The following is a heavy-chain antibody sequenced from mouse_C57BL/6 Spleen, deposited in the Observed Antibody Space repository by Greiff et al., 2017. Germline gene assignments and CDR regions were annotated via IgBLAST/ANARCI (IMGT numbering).Heavy chain of an antibody. J-gene: IGHJ1*03. CDR2: INPNYGAT. V-gene: IGHV1-39*01. Sequence: VQLKESGPELVKPGASVKISCKASGYSFTDYNMNWVKQSNGQSLEWIGVINPNYGATSYTPKFKGKATLTVDQSSSTAYMQLNSLTSEDSAVYYCARFYYGNSCYLDVWGTGTTVTVSS. CDR1: GYSFTDYN. D-gene: IGHD2-1*01. CDR3: ARFYYGNSCYLDV.